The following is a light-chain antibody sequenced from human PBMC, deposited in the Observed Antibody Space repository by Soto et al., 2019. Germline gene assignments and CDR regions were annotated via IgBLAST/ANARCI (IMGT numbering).Light chain of an antibody. CDR2: DTS. CDR1: TGAVTSGHY. V-gene: IGLV7-46*01. Sequence: QAVVTQEPSLTVSPGGTVTLTCGSNTGAVTSGHYPHWLQQRPGQAPRTLIYDTSNKQSWTPARFSGSLLGGKAALTLSGAQPEDEADYYCLLPYSGGNWGFGGGTKLTVL. CDR3: LLPYSGGNWG. J-gene: IGLJ3*02.